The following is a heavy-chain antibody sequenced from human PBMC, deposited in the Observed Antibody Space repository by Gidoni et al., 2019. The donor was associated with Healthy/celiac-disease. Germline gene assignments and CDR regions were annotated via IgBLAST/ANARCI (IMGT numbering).Heavy chain of an antibody. J-gene: IGHJ3*02. CDR1: GGTFSSYA. Sequence: QVQLVQSGAEVKKPGSSVKVSCKASGGTFSSYAISWVRQAPRQGLEWMGGIIPIFGTANYAQKLQGRVTITADESTSTAYMELSSLRSEDTAVYYCARDPVRYYETRNDAFDIWGQGTMVTVSS. V-gene: IGHV1-69*01. D-gene: IGHD3-22*01. CDR2: IIPIFGTA. CDR3: ARDPVRYYETRNDAFDI.